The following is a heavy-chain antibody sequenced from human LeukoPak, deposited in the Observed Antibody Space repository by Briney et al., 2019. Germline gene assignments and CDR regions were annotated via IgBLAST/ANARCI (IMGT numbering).Heavy chain of an antibody. CDR2: IRPDGSEG. CDR1: GITFSNSW. Sequence: GGSLRLSCTTSGITFSNSWMSWVRQAPGKGLEWVATIRPDGSEGYYADSVRGRFTISRDNSKNTLYLQMNSLRAEDTAVYYCAKGPQAYYYDSSGYWFDYWGQGTLVTVSS. CDR3: AKGPQAYYYDSSGYWFDY. D-gene: IGHD3-22*01. J-gene: IGHJ4*02. V-gene: IGHV3-7*03.